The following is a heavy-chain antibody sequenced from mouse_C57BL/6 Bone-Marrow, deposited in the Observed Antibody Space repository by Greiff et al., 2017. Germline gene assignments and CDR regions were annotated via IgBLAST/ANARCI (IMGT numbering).Heavy chain of an antibody. V-gene: IGHV1-59*01. D-gene: IGHD2-3*01. CDR3: ARSRWLLPSYAMDY. CDR2: IDPSDSYT. Sequence: VQLQQPGAELVRPGTSVKLSCKASGYTFTSYWMHWVKQRPGQGLEWIGVIDPSDSYTNYNQKFKGKATLTVDTSSSTAYMQLSSLTSEDSAVYYCARSRWLLPSYAMDYWGQGTSVTVSS. J-gene: IGHJ4*01. CDR1: GYTFTSYW.